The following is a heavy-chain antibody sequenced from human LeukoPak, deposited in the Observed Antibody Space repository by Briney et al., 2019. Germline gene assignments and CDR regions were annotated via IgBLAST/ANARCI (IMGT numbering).Heavy chain of an antibody. V-gene: IGHV3-13*01. Sequence: GGSLRLSCAASGFTFSSYDMHWVRQATGKGLEWVSAIGTAGGTYYPGSVKGRFTISRENAKNSLYLQMNSLRAGDTAVYYCARASGLERHFDYWGQGTLVTASS. J-gene: IGHJ4*02. CDR2: IGTAGGT. D-gene: IGHD1-1*01. CDR1: GFTFSSYD. CDR3: ARASGLERHFDY.